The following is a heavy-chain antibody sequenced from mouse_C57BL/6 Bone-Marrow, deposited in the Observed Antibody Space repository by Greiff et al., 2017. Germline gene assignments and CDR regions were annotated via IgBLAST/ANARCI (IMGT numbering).Heavy chain of an antibody. CDR1: GFTFSSYT. CDR2: ISGGGGNT. J-gene: IGHJ1*03. CDR3: AGQVTTILATKYFDV. D-gene: IGHD1-1*01. V-gene: IGHV5-9*01. Sequence: EVKLVESGGGLVKPGGSLKLSCAASGFTFSSYTMSWVRQTPEKRLQWVAAISGGGGNTYYPDSVKGRFTISRDKDKKFLYLRMGSLRSEDPALYYCAGQVTTILATKYFDVWGTGTTVTVSS.